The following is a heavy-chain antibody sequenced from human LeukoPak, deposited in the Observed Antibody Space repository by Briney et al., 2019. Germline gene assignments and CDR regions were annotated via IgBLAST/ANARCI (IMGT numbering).Heavy chain of an antibody. Sequence: GASVKVSCKASGYTFTSYYMHWVRQAPGQGLEWMGIVNPSGGSTSYAQKFQGRVTMTRDTSTSTVYMELSSLRSEDTAVYYCARIKGGEGFRYYYYYMDVWGKGTTVTISS. CDR3: ARIKGGEGFRYYYYYMDV. J-gene: IGHJ6*03. D-gene: IGHD3-10*01. CDR2: VNPSGGST. CDR1: GYTFTSYY. V-gene: IGHV1-46*01.